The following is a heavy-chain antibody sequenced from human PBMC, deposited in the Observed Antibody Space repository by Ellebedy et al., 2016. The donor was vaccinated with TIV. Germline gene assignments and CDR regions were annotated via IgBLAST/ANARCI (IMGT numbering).Heavy chain of an antibody. D-gene: IGHD3-9*01. V-gene: IGHV3-30-3*01. Sequence: GESLKISCAASGFTFSTYWMHWVRQAPGKGLDWVALISYDGGISKYYSDSVKGRFTISRDNSKSTLYLQMNSLRAEDTAVYYCARELTGYYVGYWGQGTLVTVSS. J-gene: IGHJ4*02. CDR2: ISYDGGISK. CDR3: ARELTGYYVGY. CDR1: GFTFSTYW.